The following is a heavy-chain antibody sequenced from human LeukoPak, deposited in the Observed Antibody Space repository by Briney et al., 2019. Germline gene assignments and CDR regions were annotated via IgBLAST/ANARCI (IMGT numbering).Heavy chain of an antibody. Sequence: ASVKVSCKASGYTFTSYYMHWVRRAPRQGLEWMGIINPSGGSTSYAQKFQGRVTMTRDTSTSTVYMELSSLRSEDTAVYYCARDRKGYGDYFNWFDPWGQGTLVTVSS. V-gene: IGHV1-46*01. J-gene: IGHJ5*02. D-gene: IGHD4-17*01. CDR1: GYTFTSYY. CDR3: ARDRKGYGDYFNWFDP. CDR2: INPSGGST.